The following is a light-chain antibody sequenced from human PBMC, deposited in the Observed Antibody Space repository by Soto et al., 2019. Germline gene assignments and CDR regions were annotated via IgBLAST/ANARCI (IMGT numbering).Light chain of an antibody. CDR2: AAS. J-gene: IGKJ5*01. CDR1: QNIYNY. CDR3: EQTYSTPVT. Sequence: DIQMTQSPSSLSASVGDRVTVTCRTSQNIYNYLNWYQQKPGKAPKLLIYAASSVQSGVPLRFSGTGSGTDFTFNIRSLQHEDFATYYCEQTYSTPVTFVQGTRMEVK. V-gene: IGKV1-39*01.